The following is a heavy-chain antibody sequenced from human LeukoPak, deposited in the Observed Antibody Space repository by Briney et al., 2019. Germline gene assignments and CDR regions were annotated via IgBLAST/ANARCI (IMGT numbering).Heavy chain of an antibody. V-gene: IGHV4-39*07. Sequence: SETLSLPCTVSGGSISSSSYYWGWIRQPRGAGLEWIGRIYYSGSTYYNQSLKRRVTISVDTSENQFSLKLSSVTAADTAVYYCARAASAFDIWGQGTMFTVSS. J-gene: IGHJ3*02. CDR2: IYYSGST. CDR1: GGSISSSSYY. CDR3: ARAASAFDI.